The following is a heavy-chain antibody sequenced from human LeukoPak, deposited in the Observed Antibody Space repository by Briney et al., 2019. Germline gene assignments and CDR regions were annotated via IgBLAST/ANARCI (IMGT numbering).Heavy chain of an antibody. D-gene: IGHD1-26*01. CDR3: AKDLSLVVGATGIDY. V-gene: IGHV3-74*01. CDR2: INSDGSST. J-gene: IGHJ4*02. Sequence: GGSLRLSCAASGFTFSSYWTHWVRQAPGKGLVWVSRINSDGSSTSYADSVKGRFTISRDNSKNTLYLQMNSLRAEDTAVYYCAKDLSLVVGATGIDYWGQGTLVTVSS. CDR1: GFTFSSYW.